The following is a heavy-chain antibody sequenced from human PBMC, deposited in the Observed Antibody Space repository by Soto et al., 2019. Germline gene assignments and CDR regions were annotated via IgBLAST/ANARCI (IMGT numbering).Heavy chain of an antibody. V-gene: IGHV3-9*01. CDR3: AKDEAGRCSSTSCPLQLDV. J-gene: IGHJ6*04. CDR2: ISWNSGSI. D-gene: IGHD2-2*01. Sequence: GGSLRLSCAASGFTFDDYAMHWVRQAPGKGLEWVSGISWNSGSIGYADSVKGRFTISRDNAKNSLYLQMNSLRAEDTALYYCAKDEAGRCSSTSCPLQLDVWGKGTTVTVSS. CDR1: GFTFDDYA.